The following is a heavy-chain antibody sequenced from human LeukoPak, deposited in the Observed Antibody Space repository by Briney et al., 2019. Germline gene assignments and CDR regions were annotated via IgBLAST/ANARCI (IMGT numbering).Heavy chain of an antibody. J-gene: IGHJ4*02. D-gene: IGHD4-17*01. V-gene: IGHV3-30-3*01. Sequence: GGSLRLSCAASGCTFSSYAMHGVGQAPGKGLEGVAVISYDGSKKYYADSVKGRFTISRDNSKNTLYLQMNSLRAEDTAVYYCARVDYGDYLTVDYWGQGTLVTVSS. CDR2: ISYDGSKK. CDR3: ARVDYGDYLTVDY. CDR1: GCTFSSYA.